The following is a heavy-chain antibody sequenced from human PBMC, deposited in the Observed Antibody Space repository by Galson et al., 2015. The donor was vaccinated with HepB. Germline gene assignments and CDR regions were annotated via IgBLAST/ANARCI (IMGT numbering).Heavy chain of an antibody. Sequence: SETLSLTCTVSGGSISSDYWSWIRQPPGKGLEWIGYISFSGRANYNPSLTSRVTISVDTSKNQFSLRMSSVTAADTAVYYCARDRTSGRSGYDYNDGMDVWGQGSTVTVSS. CDR2: ISFSGRA. D-gene: IGHD2-15*01. CDR3: ARDRTSGRSGYDYNDGMDV. CDR1: GGSISSDY. V-gene: IGHV4-59*01. J-gene: IGHJ6*02.